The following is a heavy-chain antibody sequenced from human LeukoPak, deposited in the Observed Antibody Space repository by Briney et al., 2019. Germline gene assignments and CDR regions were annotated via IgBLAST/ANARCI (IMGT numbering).Heavy chain of an antibody. Sequence: KPSETLSLTCAVYGGSFSGFYWTWIRQPPRKGLEWIGEINYSGSTNYNPSLKSRVTISVDTSKNQFSLTVNSVTAADTAVYYCARRRTFDYWGQGTLVTVSS. CDR3: ARRRTFDY. CDR2: INYSGST. J-gene: IGHJ4*02. D-gene: IGHD2/OR15-2a*01. V-gene: IGHV4-34*01. CDR1: GGSFSGFY.